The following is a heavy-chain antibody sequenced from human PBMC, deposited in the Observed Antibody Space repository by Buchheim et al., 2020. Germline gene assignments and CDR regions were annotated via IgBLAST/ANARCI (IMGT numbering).Heavy chain of an antibody. J-gene: IGHJ4*02. CDR3: ARLKRGWYSSSWYFPGEVDY. CDR1: GGSISRYY. D-gene: IGHD6-13*01. V-gene: IGHV4-59*01. Sequence: QVQLQESGPGLVKPSETLSLTCTVSGGSISRYYWSWIRQPPGKGLEWIGYIYYSGNTTYNPSLESRVTISVDTSQNQFSLQLSSVTAADTAVYYCARLKRGWYSSSWYFPGEVDYWGQGTL. CDR2: IYYSGNT.